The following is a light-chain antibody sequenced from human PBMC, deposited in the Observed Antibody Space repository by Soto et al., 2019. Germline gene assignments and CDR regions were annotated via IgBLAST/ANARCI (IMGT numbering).Light chain of an antibody. J-gene: IGKJ2*01. CDR1: QYISNY. V-gene: IGKV1-33*01. CDR2: DAS. CDR3: QQNDNLPPT. Sequence: DIQMTQSASSLSASVGDRVTITCQASQYISNYLNWYQQKPGKAPKLLIYDASNLETGVPSRFSGSGSGTDFTFTISSLQPEDIATYYCQQNDNLPPTFGQGTKLEIK.